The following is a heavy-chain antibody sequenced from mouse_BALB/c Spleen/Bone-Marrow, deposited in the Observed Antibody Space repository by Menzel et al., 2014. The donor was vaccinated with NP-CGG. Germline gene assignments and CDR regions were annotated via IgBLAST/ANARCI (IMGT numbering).Heavy chain of an antibody. CDR3: ARGTFDY. Sequence: VHLLESGAELVKPGASVKLSCKASGYTFTSYWMHWVKQRPGQGLEWIGENNPSNGRTNYNEKFKSKATLTVDKSSSTAYMQLSSLTSEDSAVYYCARGTFDYWGQGTTLTVSS. CDR2: NNPSNGRT. V-gene: IGHV1S81*02. CDR1: GYTFTSYW. J-gene: IGHJ2*01.